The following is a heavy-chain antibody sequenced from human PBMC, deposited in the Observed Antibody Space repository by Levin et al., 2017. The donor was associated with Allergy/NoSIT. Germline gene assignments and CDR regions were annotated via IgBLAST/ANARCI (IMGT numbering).Heavy chain of an antibody. J-gene: IGHJ2*01. CDR1: GFTFNNAW. CDR3: TTEGDGYKQTDWYFDL. Sequence: PGESLKISCAASGFTFNNAWMSWVRQAPGKGLEWVGRIKSKTDGGTTDYAAPVKGRFTISRDDSKNTLYLQMNSLKTEDTAVYYCTTEGDGYKQTDWYFDLWGRGTLVTVSS. D-gene: IGHD5-24*01. CDR2: IKSKTDGGTT. V-gene: IGHV3-15*01.